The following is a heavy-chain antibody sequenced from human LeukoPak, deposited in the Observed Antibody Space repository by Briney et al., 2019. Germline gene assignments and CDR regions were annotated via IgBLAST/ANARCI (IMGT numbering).Heavy chain of an antibody. CDR2: IIPILGIA. CDR3: AGALTGYNYYYMDV. Sequence: ASVKVSCKASGGTFSSYAISWVRQAPGQGLEWMGRIIPILGIANYAQKFQGRVTITADESTSTAYMELSSLRSEDTAVYYCAGALTGYNYYYMDVWGKGTTVTVSS. V-gene: IGHV1-69*04. CDR1: GGTFSSYA. D-gene: IGHD3-9*01. J-gene: IGHJ6*03.